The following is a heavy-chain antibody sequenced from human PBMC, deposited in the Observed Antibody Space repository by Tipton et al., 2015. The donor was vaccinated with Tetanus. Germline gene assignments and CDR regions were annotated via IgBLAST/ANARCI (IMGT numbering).Heavy chain of an antibody. V-gene: IGHV3-33*01. Sequence: SGFISSSYGIHWVRQAPGKGLEWVAVSWYDGTDKYYADSVKGRFTISRDNSKNTLYLQMNSLRAEDTAVYYCAREADCSGGSCFSGDFDNWGQGTQVTVSS. D-gene: IGHD2-15*01. CDR3: AREADCSGGSCFSGDFDN. CDR1: GFISSSYG. CDR2: SWYDGTDK. J-gene: IGHJ4*02.